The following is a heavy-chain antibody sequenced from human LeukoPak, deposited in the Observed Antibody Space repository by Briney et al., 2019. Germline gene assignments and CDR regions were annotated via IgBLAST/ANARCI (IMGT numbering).Heavy chain of an antibody. CDR3: ARRGAARRYDGMDV. Sequence: PSETLSLTCSVAGGSISSYYRSWVRQPPRKGLEWVGYIYYSGSTNYSPSLKSRVTISVDTSKNEFSLKLPSVTAADTAVYYCARRGAARRYDGMDVWGQGNTGTGAS. CDR2: IYYSGST. D-gene: IGHD6-6*01. J-gene: IGHJ6*02. V-gene: IGHV4-59*08. CDR1: GGSISSYY.